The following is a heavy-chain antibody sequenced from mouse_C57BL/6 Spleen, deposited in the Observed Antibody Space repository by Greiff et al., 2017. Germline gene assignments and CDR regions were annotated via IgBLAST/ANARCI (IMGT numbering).Heavy chain of an antibody. CDR3: ASLLGPHAMDD. V-gene: IGHV5-17*01. D-gene: IGHD4-1*01. CDR1: GFTFTDYG. J-gene: IGHJ4*01. CDR2: ISSGSSTI. Sequence: EVQLLESGGGLVKPGGSLKLSCAASGFTFTDYGMHWVRQAPGKGLEWVAYISSGSSTIHYADTLKGRFTISRDNAKNTLFLQMTSLRSEDAAMYYCASLLGPHAMDDWGQGTSVTVSS.